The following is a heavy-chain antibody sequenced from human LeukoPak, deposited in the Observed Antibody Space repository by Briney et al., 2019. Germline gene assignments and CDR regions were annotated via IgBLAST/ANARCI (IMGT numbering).Heavy chain of an antibody. Sequence: GGSLRLSCAASGFTFSSYSMNWVRQAPGKGLEWVAVISYDGSNKYYADSVKGRFTISRDNSKNTLYLQMNSLRAEDTAVYYCAKERYYDFWSGYYLYNWFDPWGQGTLVTVSS. D-gene: IGHD3-3*01. CDR1: GFTFSSYS. CDR3: AKERYYDFWSGYYLYNWFDP. V-gene: IGHV3-30*18. CDR2: ISYDGSNK. J-gene: IGHJ5*02.